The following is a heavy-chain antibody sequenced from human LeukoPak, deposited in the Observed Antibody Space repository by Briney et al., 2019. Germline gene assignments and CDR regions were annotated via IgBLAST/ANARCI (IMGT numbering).Heavy chain of an antibody. V-gene: IGHV4-61*02. CDR3: ARQGYSSSWFSGHYYYGMDV. Sequence: ASQTLSLTCTVSGGSISSGSYYWGWIRQPAGKGLEWIGRIYTSGSTNYNPSLKSRVTISVDTSKNQFSLKLSSVTAADTAVYYCARQGYSSSWFSGHYYYGMDVWGQGTTVTVSS. J-gene: IGHJ6*02. CDR1: GGSISSGSYY. CDR2: IYTSGST. D-gene: IGHD6-13*01.